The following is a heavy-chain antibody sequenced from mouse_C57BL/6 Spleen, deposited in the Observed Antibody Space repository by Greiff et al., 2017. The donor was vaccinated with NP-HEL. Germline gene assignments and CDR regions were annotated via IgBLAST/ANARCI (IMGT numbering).Heavy chain of an antibody. CDR3: ARYYYGSRGGIFFDY. CDR1: GFNIKDYY. V-gene: IGHV14-2*01. J-gene: IGHJ2*01. CDR2: IDPEDGET. D-gene: IGHD1-1*01. Sequence: EVQLQQSGAELVKPGASVKLSCTASGFNIKDYYMHWVKQRTEQGLEWIGRIDPEDGETKYAPKFPGKATITADTSSNTAYLQLSSLTSEDTAVYYCARYYYGSRGGIFFDYWGQGTTLTVSS.